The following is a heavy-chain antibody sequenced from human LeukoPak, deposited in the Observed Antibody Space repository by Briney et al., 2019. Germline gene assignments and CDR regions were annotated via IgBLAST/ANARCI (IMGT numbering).Heavy chain of an antibody. CDR2: IYHSGST. Sequence: SETLSLTCTVSGYSISSGYYWGWIRQPPGKGLEWIGSIYHSGSTYYNPSLKSRVTISVGTSKNQFSLKLSSVTAADTAVYYCAKIIAAADYFDYWGQGTLVTVSS. CDR1: GYSISSGYY. D-gene: IGHD6-13*01. CDR3: AKIIAAADYFDY. J-gene: IGHJ4*02. V-gene: IGHV4-38-2*02.